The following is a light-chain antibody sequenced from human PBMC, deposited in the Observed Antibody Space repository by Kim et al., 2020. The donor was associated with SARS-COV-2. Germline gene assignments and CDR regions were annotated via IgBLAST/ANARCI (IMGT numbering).Light chain of an antibody. V-gene: IGKV1-33*01. CDR1: QDINIF. J-gene: IGKJ2*01. Sequence: DIQMTQSPSSLSASVGDRVTITCQASQDINIFLNWYQQKPGKAPKLLIYDASNLETGVPSRFSGSGSGTDFTFTISSLQPEDIATYYCQQYDNLPRYTFGQGTKLE. CDR2: DAS. CDR3: QQYDNLPRYT.